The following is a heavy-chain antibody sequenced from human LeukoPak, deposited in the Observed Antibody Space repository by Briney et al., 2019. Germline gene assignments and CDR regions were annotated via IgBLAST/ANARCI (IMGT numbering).Heavy chain of an antibody. D-gene: IGHD5-12*01. CDR2: IYYSGST. V-gene: IGHV4-39*01. CDR3: ARATPGGYSGYDLDY. CDR1: GGSISSSSYY. Sequence: SETLSLTCTVSGGSISSSSYYWGWIRQPPGKGLEWIGSIYYSGSTYYNPSLKSRVTISVDTSKNQFSLKLSSVTAADTAVYYCARATPGGYSGYDLDYWGQGTLVTVSS. J-gene: IGHJ4*02.